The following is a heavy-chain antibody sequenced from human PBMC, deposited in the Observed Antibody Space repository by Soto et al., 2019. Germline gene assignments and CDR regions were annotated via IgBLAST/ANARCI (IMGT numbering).Heavy chain of an antibody. CDR3: PRCQRNPGYCLDS. CDR1: GGSISSGAYY. Sequence: SETLSLTCTDSGGSISSGAYYWSLIRQPPGKSLEWIGDIYYSGNTYYNPSLKSRLTISVDTPGSQVSLKLSSVSAVDTAVYYCPRCQRNPGYCLDSWGQGTLVTVAS. J-gene: IGHJ4*02. CDR2: IYYSGNT. D-gene: IGHD2-2*03. V-gene: IGHV4-30-4*02.